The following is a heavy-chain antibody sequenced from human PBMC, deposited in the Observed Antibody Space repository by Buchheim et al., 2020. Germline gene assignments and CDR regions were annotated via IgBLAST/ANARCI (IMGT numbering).Heavy chain of an antibody. J-gene: IGHJ4*02. D-gene: IGHD3-3*01. Sequence: QVQLQESGPGLVKPSQTLSLTCTVSGGSISSGDYYWSWIRQPPGKGLECIGYIYYSGSTYYNPSLKSRVTISVDTSKNQFSLKLSSVTAADTAVYYCARFANYDFWSGSDYEYFDYWGQGTL. CDR1: GGSISSGDYY. V-gene: IGHV4-30-4*01. CDR2: IYYSGST. CDR3: ARFANYDFWSGSDYEYFDY.